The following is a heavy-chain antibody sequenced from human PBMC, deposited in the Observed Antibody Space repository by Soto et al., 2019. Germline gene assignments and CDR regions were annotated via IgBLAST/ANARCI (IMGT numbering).Heavy chain of an antibody. CDR3: VKFRGRAYHYYYMDV. V-gene: IGHV3-23*01. J-gene: IGHJ6*03. D-gene: IGHD3-16*01. Sequence: DVQLLESGGGLAQRGGSLRLSCAASGFSFSTYGMTWVRQAPGKGLEWVSYGGSGGSTYYADSVKGRFTITRDNSKNTHYLQMNSLRAEDTAVYYCVKFRGRAYHYYYMDVWGNGTTVTVSS. CDR2: GGSGGST. CDR1: GFSFSTYG.